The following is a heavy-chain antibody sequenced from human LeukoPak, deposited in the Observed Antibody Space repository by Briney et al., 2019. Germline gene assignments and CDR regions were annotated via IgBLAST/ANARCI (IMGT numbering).Heavy chain of an antibody. CDR1: GFTFSSYW. D-gene: IGHD5-18*01. CDR3: ARGVDTAILDAFDI. J-gene: IGHJ3*02. V-gene: IGHV3-74*01. Sequence: GGSLRLFCAASGFTFSSYWMHWVRQAPGKGLVWVSRINSDGSSTSYADSVKGRFTISRDNAKNTLYLQMNSLRAEDTAVYYCARGVDTAILDAFDIWGQGTMVTVSS. CDR2: INSDGSST.